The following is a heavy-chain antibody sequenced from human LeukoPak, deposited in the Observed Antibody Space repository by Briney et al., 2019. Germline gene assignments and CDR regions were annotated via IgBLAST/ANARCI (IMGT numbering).Heavy chain of an antibody. J-gene: IGHJ4*02. V-gene: IGHV3-30*18. CDR2: ISYDGSNK. Sequence: PGRSLRHSCAASGFTLSSYGMHWVRQAPGKGLEWVAVISYDGSNKYYADSVKGRFTISRDNSKNTLYLQMNSLRTEDTAVYYCAKQPQLVYFDYWGQGTLVTVSS. CDR1: GFTLSSYG. CDR3: AKQPQLVYFDY. D-gene: IGHD6-13*01.